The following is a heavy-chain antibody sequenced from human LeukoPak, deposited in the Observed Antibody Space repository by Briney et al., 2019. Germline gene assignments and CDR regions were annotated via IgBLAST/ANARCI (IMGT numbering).Heavy chain of an antibody. CDR3: VKASSSSPQYNWFDA. J-gene: IGHJ5*02. D-gene: IGHD6-6*01. V-gene: IGHV3-23*01. Sequence: GGSLRLSCAASGFTFSTYAMSWVRQAPGKGLEWVSVVSGTGGRTYYADSVEGRFTISRDNSKNTLYLQMNSLRAEDTALYYCVKASSSSPQYNWFDAWGQGTLVTVSS. CDR1: GFTFSTYA. CDR2: VSGTGGRT.